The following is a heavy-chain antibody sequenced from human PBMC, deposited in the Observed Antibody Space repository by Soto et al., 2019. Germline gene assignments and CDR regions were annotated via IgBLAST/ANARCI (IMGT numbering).Heavy chain of an antibody. CDR3: ARDRDMVRGVKSYYYGMDV. Sequence: SDTLSLTCTVPGGSISSDYWSWIRQPPGKGLEWIGYIYYSGSTNYNPSLKSRVTISVDTSKNQFSLKLSSVTAADTAVYYCARDRDMVRGVKSYYYGMDVWGQGTTVT. J-gene: IGHJ6*02. CDR2: IYYSGST. V-gene: IGHV4-59*01. D-gene: IGHD3-10*01. CDR1: GGSISSDY.